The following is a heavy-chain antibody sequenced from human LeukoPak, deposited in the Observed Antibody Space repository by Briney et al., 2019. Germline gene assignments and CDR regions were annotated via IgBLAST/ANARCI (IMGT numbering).Heavy chain of an antibody. CDR2: ISGSGGST. D-gene: IGHD5-12*01. V-gene: IGHV3-23*01. Sequence: PVGALRLSSAPSGFTLISSVMCAVRDGLGKGLGWVSAISGSGGSTYYADSVKGRFTISRDNSKDTLYLQMNSLRAEETAVYYCAKVTSGRLPDYFDYWRQATLVSVCS. J-gene: IGHJ4*02. CDR3: AKVTSGRLPDYFDY. CDR1: GFTLISSV.